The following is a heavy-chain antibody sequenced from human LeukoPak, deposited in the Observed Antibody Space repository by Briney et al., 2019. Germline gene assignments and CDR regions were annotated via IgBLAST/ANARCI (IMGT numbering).Heavy chain of an antibody. V-gene: IGHV4-39*01. CDR3: ASGRRYSSSWWAFDI. CDR1: GGSISSSSYY. CDR2: IYYSGST. D-gene: IGHD6-13*01. J-gene: IGHJ3*02. Sequence: SETLSLTCTVSGGSISSSSYYWGWIRQPPGKGLEWIGSIYYSGSTYYNPSLKSRITISVDRSKNQFSLKLSSLTAADTAVYYCASGRRYSSSWWAFDIWGQGTMVTVSS.